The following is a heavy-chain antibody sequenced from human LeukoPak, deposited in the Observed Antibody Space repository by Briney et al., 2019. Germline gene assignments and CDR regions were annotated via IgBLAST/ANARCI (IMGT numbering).Heavy chain of an antibody. CDR1: GVSISSSNSY. V-gene: IGHV4-39*01. CDR2: IYYSGST. Sequence: PSETLSLTCTVSGVSISSSNSYWGWIRQPPEKGLEWIGSIYYSGSTYYNPSLKSRVTISVDTSKNQFSLKLSSVTAADTAVYYCARQTAAAGTYQMDYWGQGTLVTVSS. J-gene: IGHJ4*02. D-gene: IGHD6-13*01. CDR3: ARQTAAAGTYQMDY.